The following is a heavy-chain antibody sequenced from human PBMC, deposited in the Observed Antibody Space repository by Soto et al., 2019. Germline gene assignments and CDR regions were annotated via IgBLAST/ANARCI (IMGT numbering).Heavy chain of an antibody. CDR1: GYTFTSYG. CDR2: ISAYNGNT. J-gene: IGHJ5*02. CDR3: ARSSSGWYSNWFDP. Sequence: ASVKVSCKASGYTFTSYGISWVRQAPGQGLEWMGWISAYNGNTNYAQKLQGRVTMTTDTSTSTACMELRSLRSGDTAVYYCARSSSGWYSNWFDPWGQGTLVTVSS. V-gene: IGHV1-18*01. D-gene: IGHD6-19*01.